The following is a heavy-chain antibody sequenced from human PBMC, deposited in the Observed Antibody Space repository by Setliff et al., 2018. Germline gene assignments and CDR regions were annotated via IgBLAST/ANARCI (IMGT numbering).Heavy chain of an antibody. Sequence: SETLSLTCAVPGYSISRGYYWGWIRQPPGKGLEWIGSRYRSGTTYYNPSLKSRVTISVDTSKNQFSLKLSSVTAADTAVYYCARQLCSGGSCYATTFDYWGQGTLVTVSS. CDR1: GYSISRGYY. CDR3: ARQLCSGGSCYATTFDY. J-gene: IGHJ4*02. V-gene: IGHV4-38-2*01. CDR2: RYRSGTT. D-gene: IGHD2-15*01.